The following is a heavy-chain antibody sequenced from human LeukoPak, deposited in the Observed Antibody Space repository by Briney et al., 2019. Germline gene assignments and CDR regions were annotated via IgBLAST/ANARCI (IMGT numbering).Heavy chain of an antibody. V-gene: IGHV1-18*04. J-gene: IGHJ4*02. CDR3: ARASGWSTFDY. Sequence: ASVKVSSKASGYTFTSYGISWGRHAPGQGLEWMGWISAYNGNTNYAQKLQGRVTMTTDTSTSTAYMELRSLRSDDTDVYCARASGWSTFDYWGQGTLATVSS. D-gene: IGHD6-19*01. CDR1: GYTFTSYG. CDR2: ISAYNGNT.